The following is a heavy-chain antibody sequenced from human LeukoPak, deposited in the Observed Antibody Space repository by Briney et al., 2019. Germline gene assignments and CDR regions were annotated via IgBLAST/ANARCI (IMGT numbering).Heavy chain of an antibody. D-gene: IGHD6-19*01. CDR3: AKDRGVEQWLVLDY. CDR2: IRYDGSNK. CDR1: GFTFSSYG. Sequence: PGGSLRLSCAASGFTFSSYGMHWVRQAPGKGLEWVAFIRYDGSNKYYADSVKGRFTISRDNPKNTLYLQMNSLRAEDTAVYYCAKDRGVEQWLVLDYWGQGTLVTVSS. V-gene: IGHV3-30*02. J-gene: IGHJ4*02.